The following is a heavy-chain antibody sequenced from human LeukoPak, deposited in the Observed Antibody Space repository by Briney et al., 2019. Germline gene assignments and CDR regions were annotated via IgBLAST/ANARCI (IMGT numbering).Heavy chain of an antibody. CDR1: GFTFSNAW. V-gene: IGHV3-49*04. Sequence: GGSLRLSCAASGFTFSNAWMSWVRQAPGKGLEWVGFIRSKAYGGTTEYAASVKGRFTISRDDSKSIASLQVNSLKSDDTAIYYCTRVAYSSTWYYFDYWGQGTLVTVSS. CDR3: TRVAYSSTWYYFDY. D-gene: IGHD2-2*01. CDR2: IRSKAYGGTT. J-gene: IGHJ4*02.